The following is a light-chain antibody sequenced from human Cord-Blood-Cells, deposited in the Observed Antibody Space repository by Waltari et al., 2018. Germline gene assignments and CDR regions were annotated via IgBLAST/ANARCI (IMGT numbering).Light chain of an antibody. CDR1: QSISSY. V-gene: IGKV1-39*01. Sequence: DIQMTQSLSSVSASVGDRVTITCRASQSISSYLNWYQQKPGKAPKLLIYAASSLQSGVPSRFSGSGSGTDFTLTISSLQPEDFATYYCQQSYSTLTFGPGTKVDIK. J-gene: IGKJ3*01. CDR3: QQSYSTLT. CDR2: AAS.